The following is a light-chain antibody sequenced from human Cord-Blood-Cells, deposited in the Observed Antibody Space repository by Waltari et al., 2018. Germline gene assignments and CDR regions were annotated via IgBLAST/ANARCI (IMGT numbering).Light chain of an antibody. CDR1: QSVSSY. CDR2: GAS. J-gene: IGKJ4*01. V-gene: IGKV3-11*01. CDR3: QQRSNGLT. Sequence: EIVLTQSPATLSLSPGERATLSCRASQSVSSYLAWYQQKPGQAPRLLIYGASNRSTGIPASFSGSGSGTDFTLTISSLEPEDFAVYYCQQRSNGLTFGGGTKVEIK.